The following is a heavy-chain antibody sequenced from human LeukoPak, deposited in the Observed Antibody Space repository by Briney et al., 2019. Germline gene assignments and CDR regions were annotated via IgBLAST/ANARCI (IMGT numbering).Heavy chain of an antibody. V-gene: IGHV1-69*05. Sequence: SVKVSCKASGGTFSSYAISWVRQAPGQGLEWMGGIIPIFGTANYAQKFQGRVTITTDESTSTAYMELSSLRSEDTAVYYYAVPYYYDSSGYPTGLDPWGQGTLVTVSS. J-gene: IGHJ5*02. CDR3: AVPYYYDSSGYPTGLDP. CDR2: IIPIFGTA. D-gene: IGHD3-22*01. CDR1: GGTFSSYA.